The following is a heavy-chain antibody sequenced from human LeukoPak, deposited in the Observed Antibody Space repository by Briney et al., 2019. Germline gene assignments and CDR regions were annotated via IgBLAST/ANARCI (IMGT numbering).Heavy chain of an antibody. CDR2: ISYDGSNK. D-gene: IGHD6-13*01. V-gene: IGHV3-30-3*01. Sequence: GGSLRLSCAASGFTFSSYAMHWVRQAPGKGLEWVAVISYDGSNKDYADSAKGRFTISRDNSKNTLYLQMNSLRVEDTAVYYCASRYSSSWYVLDYWGQGTLVTVST. CDR3: ASRYSSSWYVLDY. J-gene: IGHJ4*02. CDR1: GFTFSSYA.